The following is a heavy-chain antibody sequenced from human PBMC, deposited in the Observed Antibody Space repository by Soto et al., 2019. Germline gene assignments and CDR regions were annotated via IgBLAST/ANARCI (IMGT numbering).Heavy chain of an antibody. CDR1: GFTFSSYG. Sequence: GGSLRLSCAASGFTFSSYGMHWVRQAPGKGLEWVAVIWYDGSNKYYADSVKGRFTISRDNSKNTLYLQMNSLRAEDTAVYYCARDRNSYGKGRNDDWGQGTLVTVAS. CDR3: ARDRNSYGKGRNDD. CDR2: IWYDGSNK. D-gene: IGHD5-18*01. J-gene: IGHJ4*02. V-gene: IGHV3-33*01.